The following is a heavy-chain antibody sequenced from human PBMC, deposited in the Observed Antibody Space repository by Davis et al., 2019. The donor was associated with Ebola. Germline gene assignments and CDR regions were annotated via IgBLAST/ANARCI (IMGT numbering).Heavy chain of an antibody. V-gene: IGHV5-51*01. J-gene: IGHJ6*04. D-gene: IGHD3-22*01. CDR2: IYPGDSDT. CDR3: ARHDGNYYDPRPVWDV. Sequence: GESLKISCKGSGYSFTTYWIAWVRQTPAKGLEWMGIIYPGDSDTSYSPSFEGQVTISVDRTISTDYLQWSSLKASDTATYYCARHDGNYYDPRPVWDVWGRGTTVTVSS. CDR1: GYSFTTYW.